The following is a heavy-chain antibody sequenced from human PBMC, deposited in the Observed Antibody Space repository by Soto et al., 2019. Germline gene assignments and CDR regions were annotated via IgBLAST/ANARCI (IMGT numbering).Heavy chain of an antibody. V-gene: IGHV3-23*01. D-gene: IGHD4-17*01. CDR2: ISGSGGST. Sequence: GGSLRLSCAASGFTFSSYAMSWVRQAPGKGLEWVSAISGSGGSTYYADSVKGRFTISRDNSKNTLYLQMNSLRAEDTAVYYCARDLGYGDYGAYWGQGTLVTVSS. CDR1: GFTFSSYA. J-gene: IGHJ4*02. CDR3: ARDLGYGDYGAY.